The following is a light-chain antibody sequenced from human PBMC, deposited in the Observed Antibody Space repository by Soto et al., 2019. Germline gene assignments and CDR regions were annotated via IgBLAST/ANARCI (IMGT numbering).Light chain of an antibody. CDR3: QQRTNSLIT. J-gene: IGKJ5*01. CDR1: QSIGDY. V-gene: IGKV3-11*01. Sequence: EIVLTQSPATLSLSPGEIASLSCRASQSIGDYLAWYQQKPGQAPRLLIYDASKRATGVPPRFSGSGSGTDFTLTISSLEPEDFAVYYCQQRTNSLITFGQGTRLEIE. CDR2: DAS.